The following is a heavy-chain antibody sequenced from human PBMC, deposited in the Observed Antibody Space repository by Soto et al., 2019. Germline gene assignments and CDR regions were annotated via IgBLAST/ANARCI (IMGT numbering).Heavy chain of an antibody. CDR2: IIPILGIA. D-gene: IGHD4-17*01. V-gene: IGHV1-69*08. J-gene: IGHJ3*02. CDR1: GGTFSSYT. CDR3: ARDVDYGDYGAFGAFDI. Sequence: QVQLVQSGAEVKKPGSSVKVSCKASGGTFSSYTISWVRQAPGQGLEWMGRIIPILGIANYAQKFQGRVTITADKSTSTAYMELSSLKSDDTAVYYCARDVDYGDYGAFGAFDIWGQGTMVTVSS.